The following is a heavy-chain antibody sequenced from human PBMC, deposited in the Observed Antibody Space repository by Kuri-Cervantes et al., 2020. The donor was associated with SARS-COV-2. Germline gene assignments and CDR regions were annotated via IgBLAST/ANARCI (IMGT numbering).Heavy chain of an antibody. V-gene: IGHV1-2*02. CDR1: GYTFTGYF. CDR2: IDPNSGDT. D-gene: IGHD3-3*01. CDR3: ARESHPRPFWGDYPYFHQ. Sequence: ASVKVSCKASGYTFTGYFIHWVRQAPGQGLEWMGWIDPNSGDTKYAQKLQGRVTMTRDTSISTLYMELNRLKSDDTAVYFCARESHPRPFWGDYPYFHQWGQGSLVTVSS. J-gene: IGHJ4*02.